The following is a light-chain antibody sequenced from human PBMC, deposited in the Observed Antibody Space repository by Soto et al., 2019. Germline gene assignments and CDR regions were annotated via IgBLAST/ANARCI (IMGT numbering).Light chain of an antibody. CDR2: AAS. V-gene: IGKV1-27*01. J-gene: IGKJ3*01. Sequence: DIQMTHSPSSLSASVGDSVTITCRASQGISDYLAWYQQKPGKVPKLLIYAASTLQSGVPPRFSGSGSGTDYTLTISSLQPEDVATYYCQKYKSAPFTFGPGTKVDI. CDR1: QGISDY. CDR3: QKYKSAPFT.